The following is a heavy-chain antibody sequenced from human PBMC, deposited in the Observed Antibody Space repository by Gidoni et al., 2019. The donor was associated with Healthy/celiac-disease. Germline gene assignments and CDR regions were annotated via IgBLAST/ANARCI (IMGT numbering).Heavy chain of an antibody. D-gene: IGHD3-3*01. Sequence: EVQLVESGGGLVQPVGSLRLSCAASGFPFRRYEMHWFRQATGKGLGWVSAICTAGDTYDPGSVKGRFTISRENAKNSLYLQMNSLRAGDTAVYYCARARYDFWSGNAFDIWGQGTMVTVSS. CDR1: GFPFRRYE. J-gene: IGHJ3*02. CDR2: ICTAGDT. V-gene: IGHV3-13*01. CDR3: ARARYDFWSGNAFDI.